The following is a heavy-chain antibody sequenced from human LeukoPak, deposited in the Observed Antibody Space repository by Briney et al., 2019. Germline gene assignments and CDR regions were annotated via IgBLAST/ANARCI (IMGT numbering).Heavy chain of an antibody. Sequence: SQTLSLTCTVSGGSISSGDYYWSWIRQPPGKGLEWIGYIYYSGSTYYNPSLKSRVTISVDTSKNQFSLKLSSVTAADTAVYYCARDRNPLERLGVRVYAFDIWGQGTMVTVSS. CDR2: IYYSGST. D-gene: IGHD3-10*01. J-gene: IGHJ3*02. V-gene: IGHV4-30-4*08. CDR3: ARDRNPLERLGVRVYAFDI. CDR1: GGSISSGDYY.